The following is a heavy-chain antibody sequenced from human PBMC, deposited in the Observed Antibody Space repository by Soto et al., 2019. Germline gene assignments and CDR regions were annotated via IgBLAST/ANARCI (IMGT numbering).Heavy chain of an antibody. V-gene: IGHV4-59*01. J-gene: IGHJ3*02. CDR1: GGSISSYY. CDR3: AKSLGYCNNSVCCYDDFDI. CDR2: IYYSGST. Sequence: QVQLQESGPGLVKPSETLSLTCTVSGGSISSYYWSWIRQPPGKGLEWIGYIYYSGSTNYNPSLRRRGSISVDTSMNQFALKLSSVTAADTAVYYCAKSLGYCNNSVCCYDDFDIWGQWTMVTVSS. D-gene: IGHD2-8*01.